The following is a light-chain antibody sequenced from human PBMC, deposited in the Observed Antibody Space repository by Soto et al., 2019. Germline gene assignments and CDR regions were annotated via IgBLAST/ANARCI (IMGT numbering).Light chain of an antibody. CDR1: SSDVGGYNY. Sequence: QSVLTQPPSASGSPGQSVTISCTGTSSDVGGYNYVSWYQQHPGKAPKLMIYEVSKRPSGVPDRFSGSKSGNTASLTVSGLQAEDEADYFCQSYDSSLSDSRVFGGGTKLTVL. V-gene: IGLV2-8*01. J-gene: IGLJ2*01. CDR3: QSYDSSLSDSRV. CDR2: EVS.